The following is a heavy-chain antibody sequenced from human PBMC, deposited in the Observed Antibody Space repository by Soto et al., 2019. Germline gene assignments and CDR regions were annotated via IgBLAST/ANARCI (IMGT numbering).Heavy chain of an antibody. CDR1: GYTFTIYG. CDR3: ARVWSARSDDSHYYYYYGMDV. V-gene: IGHV1-18*01. J-gene: IGHJ6*01. D-gene: IGHD1-1*01. CDR2: ISAYNGNT. Sequence: ASVKVSCKASGYTFTIYGISWVLQAPGQGLEWMGWISAYNGNTNCAQKLQGRVTMTTDTSTSTAYMELRSLRSDDTAVYYCARVWSARSDDSHYYYYYGMDVWGPGTTVNVAS.